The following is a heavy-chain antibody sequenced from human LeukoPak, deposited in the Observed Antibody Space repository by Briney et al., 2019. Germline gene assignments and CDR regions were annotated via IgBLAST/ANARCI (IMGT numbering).Heavy chain of an antibody. CDR3: ASGIVVVPAAYYYYYYYMDV. D-gene: IGHD2-2*01. V-gene: IGHV1-69*02. Sequence: SVKVSCKASGGTFSSYTISWVRQAPGQGLEWMGRIIPILGIANYAQKFQGRVTITADKSTSTAYMELSSLRSEDTAVYYCASGIVVVPAAYYYYYYYMDVWGKGATVTVSS. CDR2: IIPILGIA. CDR1: GGTFSSYT. J-gene: IGHJ6*03.